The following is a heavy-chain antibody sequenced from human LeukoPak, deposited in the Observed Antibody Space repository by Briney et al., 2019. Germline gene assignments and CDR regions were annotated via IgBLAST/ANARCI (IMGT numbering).Heavy chain of an antibody. CDR2: IIPIFGTA. D-gene: IGHD6-19*01. CDR1: GGTFSSYA. Sequence: SVKVSCKASGGTFSSYAISWVRQAPGQGLEWMGGIIPIFGTANYAQKFQVRVTITADESTSTAYMELSSLRSEDTAVYYCARDGGIAVAGTKTRYFDLWGRGTLVTVSS. J-gene: IGHJ2*01. CDR3: ARDGGIAVAGTKTRYFDL. V-gene: IGHV1-69*01.